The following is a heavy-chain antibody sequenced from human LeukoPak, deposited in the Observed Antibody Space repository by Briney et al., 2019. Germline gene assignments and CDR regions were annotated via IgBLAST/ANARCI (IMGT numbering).Heavy chain of an antibody. D-gene: IGHD3-3*01. CDR3: AKDILGLRFLEWSHNWFDP. CDR2: ISGSGGST. CDR1: GFTFSSYG. Sequence: PGGSLRLSCAASGFTFSSYGMSWVRQAPGKGLEWVSAISGSGGSTYYADSVKGRFTISRDNSKNTLYLQMNSLRAEDTAVYYCAKDILGLRFLEWSHNWFDPWGQGTLVTVSS. J-gene: IGHJ5*02. V-gene: IGHV3-23*01.